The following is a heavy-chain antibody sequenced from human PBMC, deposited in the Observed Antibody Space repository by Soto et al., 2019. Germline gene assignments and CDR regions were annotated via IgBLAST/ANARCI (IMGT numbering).Heavy chain of an antibody. V-gene: IGHV1-3*01. J-gene: IGHJ4*02. CDR1: GYTFSYYE. D-gene: IGHD2-21*02. CDR2: INAGSGNT. CDR3: ARSIVVVTALDY. Sequence: ASVKVSCKASGYTFSYYEMHWVRQAPGQRLEWMGWINAGSGNTKYSQKFQGGVTITRDTSASTAYMELSSLRSEDTAVYYCARSIVVVTALDYWGQGTLVTVSS.